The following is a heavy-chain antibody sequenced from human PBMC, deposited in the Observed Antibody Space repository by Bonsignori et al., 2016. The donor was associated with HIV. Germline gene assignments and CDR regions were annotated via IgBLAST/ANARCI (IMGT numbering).Heavy chain of an antibody. CDR2: ISTSGINK. Sequence: EVQLVNSGGGLIQPGGSLRVSCEASGFSFRDYEMNWVRQAPGKGLEWISYISTSGINKQYAVSVQGRFTVSRDDARNSLYLQMDSLRDGDTATYYCARGRWLHRTGIVYFD. CDR1: GFSFRDYE. J-gene: IGHJ4*01. V-gene: IGHV3-48*03. D-gene: IGHD5-24*01. CDR3: ARGRWLHRTGIVYFD.